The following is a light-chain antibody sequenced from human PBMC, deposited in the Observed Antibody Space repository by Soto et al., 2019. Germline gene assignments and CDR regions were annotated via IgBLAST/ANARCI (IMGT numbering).Light chain of an antibody. Sequence: QSVLIQPPSASGTPGQRVTISCSGSSSNIGSNYVYWYQQLPGTAPKLLIYRNNQRPSGVPDRFSGSKSGTSASLAISGLRSEDEADYYCAAWDDSLSGVVFGGGTKVTVL. J-gene: IGLJ2*01. CDR3: AAWDDSLSGVV. V-gene: IGLV1-47*01. CDR2: RNN. CDR1: SSNIGSNY.